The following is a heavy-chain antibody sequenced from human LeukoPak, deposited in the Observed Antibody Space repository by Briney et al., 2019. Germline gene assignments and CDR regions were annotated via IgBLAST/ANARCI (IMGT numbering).Heavy chain of an antibody. V-gene: IGHV3-23*01. J-gene: IGHJ4*02. CDR2: ISGSGGST. D-gene: IGHD3-16*02. CDR3: ARVAGRGGVIVEYYFDH. Sequence: PGGSLRLSCAASGFTFSSYAMSWVRQAPGKGLEWVSAISGSGGSTYYADSVKGRFTISRDNSKNTLYLQMNSLRAEDTAVYYCARVAGRGGVIVEYYFDHWGQGTLVTVSS. CDR1: GFTFSSYA.